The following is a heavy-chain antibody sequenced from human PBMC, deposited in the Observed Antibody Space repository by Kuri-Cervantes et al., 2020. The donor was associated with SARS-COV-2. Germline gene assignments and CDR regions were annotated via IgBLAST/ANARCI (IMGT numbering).Heavy chain of an antibody. D-gene: IGHD3-16*01. J-gene: IGHJ4*02. Sequence: GESLKISCAASGFTFSSYAMHWVRQAPGKGLEWVAVISYDGSNKYYADSVKGRFTISRDNSKSMLYLQMDSLKAKDTAMYYCTRLAVGGSDDYWGQGTLVTVSS. CDR2: ISYDGSNK. V-gene: IGHV3-30-3*01. CDR3: TRLAVGGSDDY. CDR1: GFTFSSYA.